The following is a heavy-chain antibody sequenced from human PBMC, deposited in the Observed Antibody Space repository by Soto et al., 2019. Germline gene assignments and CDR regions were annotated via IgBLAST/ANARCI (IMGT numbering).Heavy chain of an antibody. CDR1: GFRFNNYA. D-gene: IGHD2-21*02. CDR3: TNDFNHDSFSPKPSFGGDCYTLDS. J-gene: IGHJ4*02. Sequence: PGGSLRICCEASGFRFNNYAMSCVRHATGRRLARLSAISGGSPKEFYAQSVKDPFTISRDNSKNTLFLEMNSLRADDAARYYCTNDFNHDSFSPKPSFGGDCYTLDSWGQGTQVTVSS. CDR2: ISGGSPKE. V-gene: IGHV3-23*01.